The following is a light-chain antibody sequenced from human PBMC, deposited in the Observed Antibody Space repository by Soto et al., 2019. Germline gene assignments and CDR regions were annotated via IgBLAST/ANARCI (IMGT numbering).Light chain of an antibody. CDR3: QQSYSTPHT. Sequence: DIPMTQAPSTLSASVGDRVTITCRASQSISSWLAWYQQKPGKAPQVLIYAASSLQSGVPSRFSGSGSGTDFTLTVSSLHAEDSATYYCQQSYSTPHTFGGGTKVDIK. CDR2: AAS. V-gene: IGKV1-39*01. CDR1: QSISSW. J-gene: IGKJ4*01.